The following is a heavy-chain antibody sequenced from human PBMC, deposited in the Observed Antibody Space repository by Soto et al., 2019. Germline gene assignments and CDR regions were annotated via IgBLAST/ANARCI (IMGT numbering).Heavy chain of an antibody. V-gene: IGHV1-69*08. Sequence: QVQLVQSGAEVKKPGSSGKVSCKGSVGTFSSYTISWVRQAPGQGLEWMGRIIPILGIANYAQKFQGRVTITADKSTSTAYMELSSLRSEDTAVYYCARDNCYDILTGYCPKGGMDVWGQGTTVTVSS. D-gene: IGHD3-9*01. CDR3: ARDNCYDILTGYCPKGGMDV. CDR2: IIPILGIA. CDR1: VGTFSSYT. J-gene: IGHJ6*02.